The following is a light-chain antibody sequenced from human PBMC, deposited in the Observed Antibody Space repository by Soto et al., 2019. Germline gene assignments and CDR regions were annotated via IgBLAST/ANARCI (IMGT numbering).Light chain of an antibody. Sequence: EIVLTQSPGTLSLSPGERATLSCRASQSVSNNYLAWYQQKPGQAPRLLIYGASNRATGIPYRFSGSGSGTDFTLNSSALECECFSLYYCQQYGSSGTFGQATKVEIK. CDR3: QQYGSSGT. V-gene: IGKV3-20*01. CDR1: QSVSNNY. CDR2: GAS. J-gene: IGKJ1*01.